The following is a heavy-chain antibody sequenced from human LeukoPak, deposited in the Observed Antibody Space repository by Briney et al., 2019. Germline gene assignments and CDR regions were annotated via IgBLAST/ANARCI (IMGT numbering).Heavy chain of an antibody. CDR2: FDPEDGET. V-gene: IGHV1-24*01. CDR3: AADQCRKHYYDSSGYYSLGC. Sequence: GASVKVSCKASGYTLTELSMHWVRQAPGKGLEWMGGFDPEDGETIYAQKFQGRVTMTEDTSTDTAYMELSSLRSEDTAVYYCAADQCRKHYYDSSGYYSLGCWGQGTLVTVSS. CDR1: GYTLTELS. D-gene: IGHD3-22*01. J-gene: IGHJ4*02.